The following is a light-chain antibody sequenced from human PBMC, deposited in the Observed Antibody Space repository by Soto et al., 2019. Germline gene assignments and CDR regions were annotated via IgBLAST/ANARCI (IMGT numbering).Light chain of an antibody. CDR3: QQFNNYPPLT. CDR1: QGISSA. J-gene: IGKJ4*01. V-gene: IGKV1D-13*01. CDR2: DAS. Sequence: AIQLTQSPSSLSASVGDRVTITCRASQGISSALAWYQQTPGKAPKLLIFDASSLESGFPSRFSGSASGTDFTLTISSLQPEDFATYYCQQFNNYPPLTFGGGTKVEIK.